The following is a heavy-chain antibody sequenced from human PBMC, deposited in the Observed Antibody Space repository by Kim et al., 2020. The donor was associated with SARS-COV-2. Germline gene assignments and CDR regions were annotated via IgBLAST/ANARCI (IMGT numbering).Heavy chain of an antibody. CDR2: ISRGRSDI. J-gene: IGHJ3*01. D-gene: IGHD6-13*01. V-gene: IGHV3-7*01. CDR1: GFTFSSYW. Sequence: GGSLRLSCAASGFTFSSYWMSWVRQAPGKGLEWVASISRGRSDIYYVDSVKGRFTISRDNAKNSLFLQMNSLRAEDAALYYCARYRIEAGDSTVFDV. CDR3: ARYRIEAGDSTVFDV.